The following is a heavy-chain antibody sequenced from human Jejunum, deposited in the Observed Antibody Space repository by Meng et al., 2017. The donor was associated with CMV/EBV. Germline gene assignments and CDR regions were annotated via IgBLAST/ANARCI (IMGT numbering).Heavy chain of an antibody. V-gene: IGHV4-61*01. CDR3: ARGFGSGRNNWFDP. CDR1: GGSVSSGSYH. D-gene: IGHD3-10*01. CDR2: IYYSGGT. J-gene: IGHJ5*02. Sequence: SGGSVSSGSYHWSWIRQPPGKGLEWIGYIYYSGGTDYHPSLKSRVTISVDTSKNQFSLNLSSVTAADTAVYYCARGFGSGRNNWFDPWGQGTLVTVSS.